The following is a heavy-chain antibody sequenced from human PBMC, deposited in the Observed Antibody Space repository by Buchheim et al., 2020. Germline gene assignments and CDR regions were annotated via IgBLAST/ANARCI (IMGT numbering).Heavy chain of an antibody. J-gene: IGHJ4*02. CDR1: GFTFSDYY. CDR3: TTMVPRPRLPFGY. CDR2: IKRETDGGTI. V-gene: IGHV3-15*01. Sequence: VQLVESGGGLVKPGGSLRLSCAASGFTFSDYYMSWIRQAPGKGLEWIAQIKRETDGGTIDYAAPVKDRFTISRDDSKNTSVLQMNSLKSEDSAMYYCTTMVPRPRLPFGYWGQGT. D-gene: IGHD3-10*01.